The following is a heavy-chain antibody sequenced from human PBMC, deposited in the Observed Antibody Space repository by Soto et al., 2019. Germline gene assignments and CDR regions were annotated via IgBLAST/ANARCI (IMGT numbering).Heavy chain of an antibody. CDR2: ISGSGGST. Sequence: EVQLLESGGGLVQPGGSLRLSCAASGFTFSSYAMSWVRQAPGKGLEWVSAISGSGGSTYYADSVKGRFTISRDNSKNTLYLQMNSLRAEDTAVYYCAKNMGSGRTMYYYYMDVWGKGTTVTVSS. CDR3: AKNMGSGRTMYYYYMDV. D-gene: IGHD3-10*01. J-gene: IGHJ6*03. CDR1: GFTFSSYA. V-gene: IGHV3-23*01.